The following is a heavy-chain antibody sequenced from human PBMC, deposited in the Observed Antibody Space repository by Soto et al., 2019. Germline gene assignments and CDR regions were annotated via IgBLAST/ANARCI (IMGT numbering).Heavy chain of an antibody. J-gene: IGHJ3*02. CDR2: ISSSGSTI. D-gene: IGHD3-22*01. CDR3: ARDEGYYDSSGYYLPEAFDI. CDR1: GFTFSSYE. V-gene: IGHV3-48*03. Sequence: GGSLRLSCAASGFTFSSYEMNWVRQAPGKGLEWVSYISSSGSTIYYADSVKGRFTISRDNAKNSLYLQMNSLRAEDTAVYYCARDEGYYDSSGYYLPEAFDIWGQGTMVTVSS.